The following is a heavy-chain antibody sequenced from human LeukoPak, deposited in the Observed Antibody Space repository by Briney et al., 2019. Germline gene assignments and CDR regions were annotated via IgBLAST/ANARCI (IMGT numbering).Heavy chain of an antibody. CDR3: ARDPEGYYDILTGYYDYYYMDV. CDR1: GYTFTGYY. CDR2: INPNSGGT. Sequence: GASVKVSCKASGYTFTGYYMHWVRQAPGQGLEWMGWINPNSGGTNYAQKFQGRVTMTRDTSISTAYMELSRLRSDDTAVYYCARDPEGYYDILTGYYDYYYMDVWGKGTTVTVSS. J-gene: IGHJ6*03. D-gene: IGHD3-9*01. V-gene: IGHV1-2*02.